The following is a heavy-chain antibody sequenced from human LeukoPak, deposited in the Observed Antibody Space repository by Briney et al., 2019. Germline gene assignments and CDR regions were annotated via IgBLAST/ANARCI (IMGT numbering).Heavy chain of an antibody. V-gene: IGHV1-8*01. D-gene: IGHD3-22*01. Sequence: ASVKVSCKASGYTFTSYDINWVRQATGQGLEWMGWMNPNSGNTGYAQKFQGRVTMTRNTSTSTAYMELSSLRSEDTAVYYCARCKSRWLLPFYSDYYYMDVWGKGTTVTISS. CDR2: MNPNSGNT. CDR3: ARCKSRWLLPFYSDYYYMDV. CDR1: GYTFTSYD. J-gene: IGHJ6*03.